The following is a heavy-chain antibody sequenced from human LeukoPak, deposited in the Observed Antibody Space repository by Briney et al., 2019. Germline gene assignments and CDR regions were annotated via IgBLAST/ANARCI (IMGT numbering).Heavy chain of an antibody. CDR2: ISSSGGST. D-gene: IGHD6-19*01. J-gene: IGHJ4*02. Sequence: PGGSLRLSCAASGFTFSSYAMSWVRQAPGKGLEWVSSISSSGGSTYYADSVKGRLTISRDNSKNTLYVQMNSLRAEDTAVYYCAKDGYSSAWYAGDYWGQGTLVTVSS. CDR1: GFTFSSYA. V-gene: IGHV3-23*01. CDR3: AKDGYSSAWYAGDY.